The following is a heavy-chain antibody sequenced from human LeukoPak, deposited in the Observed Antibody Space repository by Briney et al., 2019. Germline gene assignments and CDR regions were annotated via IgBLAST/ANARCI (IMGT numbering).Heavy chain of an antibody. J-gene: IGHJ4*02. Sequence: PGGSLRLSCAASGFTFSTYWMHWVRQDPGKGLVWVSRISSDASITSYADSVKGRFTISRDNSKNTLYLQMNSLRAEDTAVYYCARDRSGSYQYLSNYFDYWGQGTLVTVSS. CDR3: ARDRSGSYQYLSNYFDY. V-gene: IGHV3-74*01. CDR2: ISSDASIT. D-gene: IGHD1-26*01. CDR1: GFTFSTYW.